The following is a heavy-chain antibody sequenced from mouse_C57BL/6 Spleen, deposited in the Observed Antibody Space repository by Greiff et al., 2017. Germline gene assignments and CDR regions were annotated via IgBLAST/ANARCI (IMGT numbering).Heavy chain of an antibody. V-gene: IGHV7-3*01. CDR3: ARDDYDGDWYFDV. J-gene: IGHJ1*03. CDR2: IRNKANGYTT. Sequence: EVKLMESGGGLVQPGGSLSLSCAASGFTFTDYYMSWVRQPPGKALEWLGFIRNKANGYTTEYSASVKGRFTISRDNSQSILYLQMNALRAEDSATYYCARDDYDGDWYFDVWGTGTTVTVSS. D-gene: IGHD2-4*01. CDR1: GFTFTDYY.